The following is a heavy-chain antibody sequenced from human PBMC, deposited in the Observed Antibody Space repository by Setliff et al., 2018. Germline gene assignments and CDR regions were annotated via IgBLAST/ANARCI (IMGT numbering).Heavy chain of an antibody. CDR3: ARESATIGEFPLYYFDK. D-gene: IGHD3-10*01. J-gene: IGHJ4*02. Sequence: NPSETLSLTCSASGGSISSGGFYWSWIRQSAGRGLEWIGHFHTGGATDYNLSLKSRVTISLDSSKNQFSLRLSSVTAADAAVYFCARESATIGEFPLYYFDKWGQGIQVTVSS. CDR2: FHTGGAT. V-gene: IGHV4-61*09. CDR1: GGSISSGGFY.